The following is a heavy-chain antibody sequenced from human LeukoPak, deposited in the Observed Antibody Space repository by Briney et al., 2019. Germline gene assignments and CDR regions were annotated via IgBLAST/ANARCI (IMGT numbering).Heavy chain of an antibody. CDR2: ISGYSSTL. V-gene: IGHV3-48*01. Sequence: QPGGSLRLSCAASGFTFSSYSMNWVRQAPGKGLEWVSYISGYSSTLYYADSVKGRFTISRDNAKNSLYLQMNSLRAEDTAVYYCTTGHDIDFDYWGQGTLVTVSS. CDR1: GFTFSSYS. CDR3: TTGHDIDFDY. D-gene: IGHD3-9*01. J-gene: IGHJ4*02.